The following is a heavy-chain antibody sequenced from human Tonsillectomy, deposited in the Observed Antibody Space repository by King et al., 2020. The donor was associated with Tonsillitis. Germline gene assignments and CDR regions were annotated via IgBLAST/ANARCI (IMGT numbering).Heavy chain of an antibody. J-gene: IGHJ6*02. V-gene: IGHV3-30*18. CDR3: AKCRTLSGSYSADGMDV. CDR2: ISYDGSNK. D-gene: IGHD1-26*01. Sequence: VQLVESGGGVVQPGKSLRLSCAASGFTFSSYGMHWVRQAPGKGLEWVAVISYDGSNKYYADSVKGRFTISRDNSKNTLYLQMNSLRAEDTAVYYCAKCRTLSGSYSADGMDVWGPGTTVTVSS. CDR1: GFTFSSYG.